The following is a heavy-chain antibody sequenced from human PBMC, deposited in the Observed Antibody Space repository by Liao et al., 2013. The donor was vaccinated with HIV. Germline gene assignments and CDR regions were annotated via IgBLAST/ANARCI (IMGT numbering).Heavy chain of an antibody. Sequence: QVLLQESGPGLVRPSETLSLNCTVSGVSITNNYWTWIRQPPGKGPEWIGYIFHTGTTTYNSSLRSRLTISLDKSRTQFSLKLSSVTAADTAVYFCASVRLDTSRTWFDSWGRGTLVTVSS. CDR3: ASVRLDTSRTWFDS. CDR2: IFHTGTT. V-gene: IGHV4-59*01. J-gene: IGHJ5*01. CDR1: GVSITNNY.